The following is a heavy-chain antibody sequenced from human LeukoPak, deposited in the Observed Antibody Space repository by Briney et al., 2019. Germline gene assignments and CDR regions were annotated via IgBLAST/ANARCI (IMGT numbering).Heavy chain of an antibody. CDR3: ATNILVRDIINWFDP. CDR1: GYSFADYY. CDR2: IKPNSGDT. Sequence: ASVKVSCKASGYSFADYYMHWVRQAPGQGLEWMGWIKPNSGDTRSAQKFQGRVIMTRDTSTGTAYMELSSLRYDDAAVYYCATNILVRDIINWFDPWGQGTLVTVSS. D-gene: IGHD3-10*01. J-gene: IGHJ5*02. V-gene: IGHV1-2*02.